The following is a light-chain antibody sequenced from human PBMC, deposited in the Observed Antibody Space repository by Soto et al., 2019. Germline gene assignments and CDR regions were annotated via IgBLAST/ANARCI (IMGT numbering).Light chain of an antibody. CDR2: GAS. J-gene: IGKJ4*01. Sequence: EIVMTQSPATLSVSPGERATLSCRASQSVSSNLAWYQQKPGQAPRLLIYGASNRATGIPARFSGSGSGTDFTLTISSLQPEDFATYYCQQTKSFPLAFGGGTKVDIK. V-gene: IGKV3D-15*01. CDR3: QQTKSFPLA. CDR1: QSVSSN.